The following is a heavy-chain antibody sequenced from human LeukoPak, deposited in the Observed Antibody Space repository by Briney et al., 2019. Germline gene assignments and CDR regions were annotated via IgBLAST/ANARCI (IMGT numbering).Heavy chain of an antibody. Sequence: GGSLRLSCAASGFTFSSYWMSWVRQAPGEGLEWVANIKQDGTEKYYMDSVKGRFSISRDNAKNSLYLQRNALRAEDTAVYYCARDVRPGYWGQGTLVTVST. D-gene: IGHD6-6*01. CDR1: GFTFSSYW. CDR2: IKQDGTEK. J-gene: IGHJ4*02. CDR3: ARDVRPGY. V-gene: IGHV3-7*04.